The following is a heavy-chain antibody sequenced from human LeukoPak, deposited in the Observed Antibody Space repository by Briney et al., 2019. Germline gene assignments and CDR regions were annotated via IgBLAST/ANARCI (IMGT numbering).Heavy chain of an antibody. V-gene: IGHV3-23*01. D-gene: IGHD5-18*01. Sequence: GESLRLSCAASGFAFSNYAMSWVRQAPEKGLEWVSSLISSGTTTYYADSVKGRFTISRDNSKNTVHLQMDSLRAEDSAVYYCANNAGYSYGLYYFDYWGQGTLVTVSS. CDR3: ANNAGYSYGLYYFDY. CDR2: LISSGTTT. J-gene: IGHJ4*02. CDR1: GFAFSNYA.